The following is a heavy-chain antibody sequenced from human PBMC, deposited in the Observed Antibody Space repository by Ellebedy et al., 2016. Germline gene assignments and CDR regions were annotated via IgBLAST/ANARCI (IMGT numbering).Heavy chain of an antibody. CDR3: ARGEVWSAYAYGDYYYQMDV. CDR2: IYTSRGT. J-gene: IGHJ6*03. CDR1: GASVYSGTSY. Sequence: SETLSLTXTVSGASVYSGTSYWSWIRQSAGKGLEWIGRIYTSRGTEYNPSLKSRVTMSADPSKNQFSLKLTSVTAADTAVYYCARGEVWSAYAYGDYYYQMDVWGKGTTVTVSS. D-gene: IGHD3-16*01. V-gene: IGHV4-61*02.